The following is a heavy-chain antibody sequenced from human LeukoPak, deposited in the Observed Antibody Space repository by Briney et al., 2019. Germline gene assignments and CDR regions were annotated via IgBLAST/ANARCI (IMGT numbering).Heavy chain of an antibody. CDR3: ARRARGFGESPFDY. Sequence: PSETLCLSCAVSGVSISSSSNYWGWIRQPPGQGLEWVRSIYYSGNTYYTPSLKSRVTISVDTSKNQCSLKLSAVSAADTAVYYCARRARGFGESPFDYWGQGTLVTVSS. V-gene: IGHV4-39*01. CDR2: IYYSGNT. CDR1: GVSISSSSNY. D-gene: IGHD3-10*01. J-gene: IGHJ4*02.